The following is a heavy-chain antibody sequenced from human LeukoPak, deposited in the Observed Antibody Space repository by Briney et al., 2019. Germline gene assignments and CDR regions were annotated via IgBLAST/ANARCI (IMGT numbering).Heavy chain of an antibody. J-gene: IGHJ6*03. CDR3: ARGVAGAYYYYYMDV. V-gene: IGHV3-30*02. D-gene: IGHD6-19*01. CDR1: GFTFRSFD. CDR2: IRYDRSHQ. Sequence: GGSLRLSCVASGFTFRSFDMHWVRQAPGKGLEWVGFIRYDRSHQYYADSVKGRFTISRDNSKNTLYLQMNSLRVEDTAVYYCARGVAGAYYYYYMDVWGKGTTVTVSS.